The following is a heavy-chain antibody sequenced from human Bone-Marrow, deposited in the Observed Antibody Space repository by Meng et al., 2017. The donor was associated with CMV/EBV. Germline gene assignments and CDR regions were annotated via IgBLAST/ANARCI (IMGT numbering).Heavy chain of an antibody. V-gene: IGHV3-53*01. J-gene: IGHJ4*02. CDR2: IYSGGNT. Sequence: GESLKISCAASGFSVSSKFMSWVRQAPGKGLEWVSIIYSGGNTYYVDSVRGRFTVYRDISKNTLYLQMDGLGAEDTALYSCATRDFAWSHGDFDYWGQGTLVTVSS. D-gene: IGHD2-8*02. CDR1: GFSVSSKF. CDR3: ATRDFAWSHGDFDY.